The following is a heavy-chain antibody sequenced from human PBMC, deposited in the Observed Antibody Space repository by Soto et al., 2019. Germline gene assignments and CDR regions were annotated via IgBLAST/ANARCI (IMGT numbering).Heavy chain of an antibody. CDR3: ARPIVGAIKGVYYDYGMDV. D-gene: IGHD1-26*01. CDR1: GGTFSSYA. CDR2: IIPIFGTA. V-gene: IGHV1-69*01. Sequence: QVQLVQSGAEVKKPGSSVKVSCKASGGTFSSYAISWVRQAPGQGLEWMGGIIPIFGTANYAQKFQGRVTITADESTSTAYLELSSRRSEDTAVYYCARPIVGAIKGVYYDYGMDVWGQGTTVTVSS. J-gene: IGHJ6*02.